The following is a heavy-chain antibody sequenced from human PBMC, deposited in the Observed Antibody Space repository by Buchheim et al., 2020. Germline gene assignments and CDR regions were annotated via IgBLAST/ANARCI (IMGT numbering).Heavy chain of an antibody. CDR3: ARCGRIIAAAGTPTLYWFDP. D-gene: IGHD6-13*01. J-gene: IGHJ5*02. CDR1: GYTFTSYD. CDR2: MNPNSGNT. V-gene: IGHV1-8*01. Sequence: QVQLVQSGAEVKKPGASVKVSCKASGYTFTSYDINWVRQATGQGLEWMGWMNPNSGNTGYAQKFQGRVTMTRDTSISTAYMELSRLRSDDTAVYYCARCGRIIAAAGTPTLYWFDPWGQGTL.